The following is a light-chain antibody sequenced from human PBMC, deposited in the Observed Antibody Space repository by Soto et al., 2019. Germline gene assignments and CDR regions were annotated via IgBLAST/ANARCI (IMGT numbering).Light chain of an antibody. CDR1: QGISRW. CDR3: QQAASFPFT. J-gene: IGKJ3*01. CDR2: AAS. V-gene: IGKV1-12*01. Sequence: DIQMTQSPSSVSASIGDRVTVTCRASQGISRWLAWYQQKPGKAPNLLIYAASTLQSGVPSRFSGGGSGTDFPLTIDSLQPEDSATYYCQQAASFPFTFGPGTAVHI.